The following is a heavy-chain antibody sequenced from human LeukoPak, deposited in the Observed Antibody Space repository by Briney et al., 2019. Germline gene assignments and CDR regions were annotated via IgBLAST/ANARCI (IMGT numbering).Heavy chain of an antibody. CDR2: ISWNSGSI. Sequence: GRSLRLSCAASGFTFDDYAMHWVRQAPGKGLEWVSGISWNSGSIGYADSVKGRFTISRDNAKNSLYLQMNSLRAEDTAVYYCARENYYDSSGYPDWGQGTLVTVSS. CDR1: GFTFDDYA. V-gene: IGHV3-9*01. J-gene: IGHJ4*02. D-gene: IGHD3-22*01. CDR3: ARENYYDSSGYPD.